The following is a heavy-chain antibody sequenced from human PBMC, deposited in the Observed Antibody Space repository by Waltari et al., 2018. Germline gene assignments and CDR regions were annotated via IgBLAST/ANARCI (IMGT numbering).Heavy chain of an antibody. CDR1: GYTLTQLS. J-gene: IGHJ4*02. CDR3: ATYSHGVASLDY. V-gene: IGHV1-24*01. Sequence: QVQLVQSGAEVKKPGASLKIPLNVSGYTLTQLSIHLGRQAPGKGLEWMGGFDTEDDETIYAQKFQGRVTMTEDTSTDTAYMELSKLRSEDTAVYYCATYSHGVASLDYWGQGTLVTVSS. D-gene: IGHD3-3*01. CDR2: FDTEDDET.